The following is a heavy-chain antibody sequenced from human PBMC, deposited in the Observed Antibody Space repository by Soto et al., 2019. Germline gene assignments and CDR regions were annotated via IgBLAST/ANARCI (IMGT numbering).Heavy chain of an antibody. CDR2: ISGSGGST. Sequence: EVQLLESGGGLVQPGGSLRLSCAASGFTFSSYAMSWVRQAQGKGLEWVSAISGSGGSTYYADSVKGRFTISRDNSKNKLLPEMNSLRAEETAVYYCAKEKECGAWGQGTLVTVSS. CDR1: GFTFSSYA. J-gene: IGHJ5*02. CDR3: AKEKECGA. V-gene: IGHV3-23*01. D-gene: IGHD3-3*01.